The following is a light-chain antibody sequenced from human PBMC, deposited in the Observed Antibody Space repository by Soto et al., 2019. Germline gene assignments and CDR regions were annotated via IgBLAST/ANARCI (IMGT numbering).Light chain of an antibody. CDR2: KAS. Sequence: DIQMTQSPSTLSASVGDRVTITCRARQSISSWLAWYQQKPGKAPKLLIYKASSLESGVPSRFSGSGSGTEFTLTISTLQPDDFATYYSQQYNSYSRTFGPGTKV. V-gene: IGKV1-5*03. CDR3: QQYNSYSRT. CDR1: QSISSW. J-gene: IGKJ1*01.